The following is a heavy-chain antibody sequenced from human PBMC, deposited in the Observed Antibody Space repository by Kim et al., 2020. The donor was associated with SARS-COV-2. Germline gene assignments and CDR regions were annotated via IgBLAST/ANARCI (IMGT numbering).Heavy chain of an antibody. D-gene: IGHD5-18*01. Sequence: ASVKVSCKASGYTFTSYAMHWVRQAPGQRLEWMGWINAGNGNTKYSQKFQGRVTITRDTSASTAYMELSSLRSEDTAVYYCARGGDTAMAPLYYYYGMDVWGQGTTVTVSS. CDR2: INAGNGNT. V-gene: IGHV1-3*01. CDR1: GYTFTSYA. J-gene: IGHJ6*02. CDR3: ARGGDTAMAPLYYYYGMDV.